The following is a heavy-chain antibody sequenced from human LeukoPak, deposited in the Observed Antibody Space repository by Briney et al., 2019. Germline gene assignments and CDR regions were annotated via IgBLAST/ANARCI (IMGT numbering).Heavy chain of an antibody. CDR3: ATQRYSYGYDPNYLDV. CDR1: GHILIELS. V-gene: IGHV1-24*01. D-gene: IGHD5-18*01. CDR2: FDPEDGEI. J-gene: IGHJ6*03. Sequence: HGASVKVSCKVSGHILIELSIQWMRQAPGKGLEWMGGFDPEDGEIRYSQNFQGRVSMTEDTSTDTSYMELSSLRSEDTAVYFCATQRYSYGYDPNYLDVWGKGTTVTVSS.